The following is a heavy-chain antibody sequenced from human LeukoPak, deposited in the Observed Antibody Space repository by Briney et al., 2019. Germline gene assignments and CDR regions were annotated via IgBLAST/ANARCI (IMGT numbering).Heavy chain of an antibody. CDR3: ARLSIVGATNFDY. CDR2: LFYSGST. J-gene: IGHJ4*02. Sequence: PSETLSLTCTVSGGSISSYYWSWIRQPPGKGLEWIAYLFYSGSTDYNPSLESRVTISVDTSKNQFSLKLRSVTAADTAVYYCARLSIVGATNFDYWGQGTLVTVSS. V-gene: IGHV4-59*01. D-gene: IGHD1-26*01. CDR1: GGSISSYY.